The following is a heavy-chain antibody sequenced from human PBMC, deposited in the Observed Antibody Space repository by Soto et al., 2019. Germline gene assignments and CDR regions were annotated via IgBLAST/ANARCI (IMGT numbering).Heavy chain of an antibody. CDR1: GFTFSSYG. CDR2: IWFDGSNK. D-gene: IGHD3-9*01. Sequence: GGALRLSCAASGFTFSSYGMHWVRQAPGKGLEWVTVIWFDGSNKYYADSVKGRFTISRDNSNNTQYLKMKSVRAGETAVDYGATQHRDILTVLRCNGMDVWGQGTTVTVSS. V-gene: IGHV3-33*01. CDR3: ATQHRDILTVLRCNGMDV. J-gene: IGHJ6*02.